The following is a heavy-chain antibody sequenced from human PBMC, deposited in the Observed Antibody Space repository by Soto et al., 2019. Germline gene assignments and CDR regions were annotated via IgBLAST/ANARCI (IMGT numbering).Heavy chain of an antibody. Sequence: QVQLVESGGGVIQPGGSLRLSCAASGFTFSSHPMHWVRQSPGKGLEWLAVISYDGRSAYYSDSVKGRFTVSRDNSKNTLYLEKDSLRGEDSAIYYCAKDLGPWTTIEYYFDHWGQGARVTVSS. D-gene: IGHD1-1*01. CDR1: GFTFSSHP. J-gene: IGHJ4*02. CDR3: AKDLGPWTTIEYYFDH. V-gene: IGHV3-30*18. CDR2: ISYDGRSA.